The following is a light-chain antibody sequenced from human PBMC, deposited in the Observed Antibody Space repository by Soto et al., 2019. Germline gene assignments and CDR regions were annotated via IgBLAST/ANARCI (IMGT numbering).Light chain of an antibody. V-gene: IGLV2-14*01. CDR2: AVT. CDR1: SSDVGGYNY. Sequence: QSVLTQPASVSGSPGQSITISCTGTSSDVGGYNYVSWYQQHPGKAPKLMIYAVTDRPSGVSNRFSGSKSGNTASLTISGLQADDEGDYYCSSKTSSSSPFVFGTGTKVT. J-gene: IGLJ1*01. CDR3: SSKTSSSSPFV.